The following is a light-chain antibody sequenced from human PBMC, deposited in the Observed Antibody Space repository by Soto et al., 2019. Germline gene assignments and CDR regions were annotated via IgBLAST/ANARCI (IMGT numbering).Light chain of an antibody. CDR2: GAS. CDR1: QSVSSN. V-gene: IGKV3-15*01. CDR3: QQDNNWPLT. J-gene: IGKJ3*01. Sequence: EIVMTQSPATLSVSPGARATLSCRASQSVSSNLAWYQQKPGQAPRLLIYGASTRATGIPARFSCSGSGTEFTLHISSLQSEDFAVYYCQQDNNWPLTFGPGTKVDIK.